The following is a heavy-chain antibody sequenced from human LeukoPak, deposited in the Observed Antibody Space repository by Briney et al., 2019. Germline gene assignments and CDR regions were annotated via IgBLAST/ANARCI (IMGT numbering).Heavy chain of an antibody. V-gene: IGHV3-30*02. J-gene: IGHJ4*02. Sequence: GGSLRLSCAASGFTFSSYGMHWVRQAPGKGLEWVAFIRYDGSNKYYADSVKGRFTISRDNSKNTLYLQMNILRAEDTAVYYCAKDEVRATDGYPNWGQGTLVTVSS. CDR3: AKDEVRATDGYPN. D-gene: IGHD1-26*01. CDR1: GFTFSSYG. CDR2: IRYDGSNK.